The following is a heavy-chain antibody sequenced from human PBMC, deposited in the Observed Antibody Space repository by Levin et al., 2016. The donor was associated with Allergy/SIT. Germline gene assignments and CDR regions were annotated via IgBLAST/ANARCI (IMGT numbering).Heavy chain of an antibody. CDR3: ARVRVGFWSGYYHLEDY. CDR2: IIPILGIA. D-gene: IGHD3-3*01. J-gene: IGHJ4*02. Sequence: WVRQAPGQGLEWMGRIIPILGIANYAQKFQGRVTITADKSTSTAYMELSSLRSEDTAVYYCARVRVGFWSGYYHLEDYWGQGTLVTVSS. V-gene: IGHV1-69*04.